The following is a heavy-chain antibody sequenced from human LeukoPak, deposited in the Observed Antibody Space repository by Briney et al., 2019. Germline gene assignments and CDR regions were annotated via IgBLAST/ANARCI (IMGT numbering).Heavy chain of an antibody. CDR1: GGSISSYY. J-gene: IGHJ3*02. CDR2: IYYSGST. V-gene: IGHV4-59*08. Sequence: SETLSLTCTVSGGSISSYYWSWIRQPPGKGLEWIGYIYYSGSTNYNPSLKSRVTISVDTSKNQFSLKLSSGTAADTAVYYCARLRSGNVDAFDIWGQGTMVTVSS. CDR3: ARLRSGNVDAFDI. D-gene: IGHD3-3*01.